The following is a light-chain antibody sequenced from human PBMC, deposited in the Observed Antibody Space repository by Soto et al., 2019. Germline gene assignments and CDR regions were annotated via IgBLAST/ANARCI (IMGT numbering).Light chain of an antibody. CDR1: QSVSSN. J-gene: IGKJ4*01. CDR2: GAS. Sequence: EIVMTQSPATLSVSPGERATLSCRASQSVSSNLAWYQQKPGQAPRLLIYGASTRATGLPDRISGSGSGTEFTLAISSPQSEDFALYYCQQYNDWPLTFGGGTKVEIK. CDR3: QQYNDWPLT. V-gene: IGKV3-15*01.